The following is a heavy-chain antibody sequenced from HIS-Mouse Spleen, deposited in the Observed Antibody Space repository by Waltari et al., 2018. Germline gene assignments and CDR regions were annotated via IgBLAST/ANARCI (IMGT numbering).Heavy chain of an antibody. CDR1: GGPISIYY. V-gene: IGHV4-59*08. D-gene: IGHD1-7*01. CDR3: ARCGTTTGMDV. J-gene: IGHJ6*02. CDR2: IYYSGST. Sequence: QVQLQESGPGLVKPSETLSLTCTVSGGPISIYYWTWIRQPPGKGLEWIGYIYYSGSTNYNPSLKSRVTISVDTSKNQFSLKLSSVTAADTAVYYCARCGTTTGMDVWGQGTTVTVSS.